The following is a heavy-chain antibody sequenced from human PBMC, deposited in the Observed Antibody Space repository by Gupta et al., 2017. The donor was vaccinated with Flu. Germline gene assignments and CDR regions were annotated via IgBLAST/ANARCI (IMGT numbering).Heavy chain of an antibody. Sequence: VQLVESGGGVVQPGGSIRLSCAASGFTFSSNGINWVRQAPGKGFDWVSVILYNGNYKYYADSLKGRFTISRDNSKDTAYLQIDSLRAEDTGLYYCAKSVYCSGGGCYSPADHWGQGTQVTVSS. V-gene: IGHV3-33*03. CDR2: ILYNGNYK. CDR1: GFTFSSNG. D-gene: IGHD2-15*01. J-gene: IGHJ4*02. CDR3: AKSVYCSGGGCYSPADH.